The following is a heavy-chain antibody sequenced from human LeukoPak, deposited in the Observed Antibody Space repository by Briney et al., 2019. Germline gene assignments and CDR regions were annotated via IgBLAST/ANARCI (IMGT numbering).Heavy chain of an antibody. J-gene: IGHJ4*02. D-gene: IGHD5-18*01. CDR2: IWYDRSNK. V-gene: IGHV3-33*01. CDR3: ARDRRGYSYSPLDY. Sequence: PGRSLRLSCAASGFTFSSYGMHWVRQAPGKGLEWVAVIWYDRSNKYYADSVKGRFTISRDNSKNTLYLQMNSLRAEDTAVYYCARDRRGYSYSPLDYWGQGTLVTVSS. CDR1: GFTFSSYG.